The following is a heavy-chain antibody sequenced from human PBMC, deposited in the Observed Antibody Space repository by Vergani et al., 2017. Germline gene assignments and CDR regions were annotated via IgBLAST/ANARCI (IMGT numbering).Heavy chain of an antibody. J-gene: IGHJ6*03. Sequence: EVQLVESGGGLVQPGGSLRLSCAASGFTFSSYWMSWVRQAPGQGLEWVANIKQDGSVKYYVDPVKGRFTISRDNAKSSLYLQMNSLRAEDTAVYYCARDMVRGVNVYYYYMDVWGKGTTVTVSS. V-gene: IGHV3-7*01. CDR3: ARDMVRGVNVYYYYMDV. D-gene: IGHD3-10*01. CDR1: GFTFSSYW. CDR2: IKQDGSVK.